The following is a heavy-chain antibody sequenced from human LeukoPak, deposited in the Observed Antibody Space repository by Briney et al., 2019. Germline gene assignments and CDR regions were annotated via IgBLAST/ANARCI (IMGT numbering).Heavy chain of an antibody. Sequence: ASVKVSCKASGYTFTGYYMHWVRQAPGQGLEWMGWINPNSGGTNYAQKFQGRVTMTRDTSISTAYMELSRLRSDDTAVYYCARVTGITGTAGADYWGLGTLATVSS. D-gene: IGHD1-7*01. CDR1: GYTFTGYY. J-gene: IGHJ4*02. CDR3: ARVTGITGTAGADY. CDR2: INPNSGGT. V-gene: IGHV1-2*02.